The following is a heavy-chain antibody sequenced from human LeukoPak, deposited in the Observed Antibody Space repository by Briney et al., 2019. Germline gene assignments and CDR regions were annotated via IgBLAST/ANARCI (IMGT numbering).Heavy chain of an antibody. D-gene: IGHD3-22*01. CDR2: ISSSSSYI. Sequence: GGSLRLSCAASGFTFSSYSMNWVRQATGKGVEWVSSISSSSSYIYYAYSVKCRFTISRDNAKNSLYLQMNSLRAEDTAVYYCARGAYDSSGLDYWGQGTLVTVSS. J-gene: IGHJ4*02. CDR3: ARGAYDSSGLDY. CDR1: GFTFSSYS. V-gene: IGHV3-21*01.